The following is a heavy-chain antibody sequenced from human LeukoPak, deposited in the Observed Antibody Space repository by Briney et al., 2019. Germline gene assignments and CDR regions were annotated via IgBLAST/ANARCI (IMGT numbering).Heavy chain of an antibody. CDR2: ISFDGIDK. CDR3: ARDLPPGSGSAPFDY. CDR1: GGTFSSYA. V-gene: IGHV3-30-3*01. D-gene: IGHD1-26*01. Sequence: SCKASGGTFSSYAMHWVRQAPGKGLEWVTLISFDGIDKYYADSVKGRFTISRDNSKNTLYLQMNSLRAEDTAVYYCARDLPPGSGSAPFDYWGQGTLVTVSS. J-gene: IGHJ4*02.